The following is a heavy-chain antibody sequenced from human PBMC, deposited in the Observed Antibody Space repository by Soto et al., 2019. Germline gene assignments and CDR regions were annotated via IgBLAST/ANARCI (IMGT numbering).Heavy chain of an antibody. D-gene: IGHD3-22*01. J-gene: IGHJ4*02. CDR3: AREAGYYYDSSGSNFDY. CDR1: GGSISSSSHY. Sequence: PSEPLSLTCTVSGGSISSSSHYWGWIRQPPGKGLEWIGSIYYSGSTYYNPSLKSRVTISVDTSKNLFSLKLSSVTAADTAVYYCAREAGYYYDSSGSNFDYWGQGTLVTVSS. V-gene: IGHV4-39*07. CDR2: IYYSGST.